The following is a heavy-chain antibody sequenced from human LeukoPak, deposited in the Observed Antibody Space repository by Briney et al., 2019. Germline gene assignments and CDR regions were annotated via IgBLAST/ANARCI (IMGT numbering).Heavy chain of an antibody. D-gene: IGHD3-22*01. V-gene: IGHV1-46*01. CDR1: GYTFTSYY. CDR3: ARVLGYYDSSGYYFSY. J-gene: IGHJ4*02. CDR2: INPSGGST. Sequence: ASVKVSCKASGYTFTSYYMHWVRQAPGQGLEWMGIINPSGGSTSYAQKFQGRVTMTRDTSTSTVYMELSSLRSEDTAVYYCARVLGYYDSSGYYFSYWGQGTLVTVSS.